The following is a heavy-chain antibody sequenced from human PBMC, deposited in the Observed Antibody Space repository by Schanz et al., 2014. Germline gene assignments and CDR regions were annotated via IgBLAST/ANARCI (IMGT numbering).Heavy chain of an antibody. D-gene: IGHD6-19*01. Sequence: QVQLVQSAPEVKKPGASVKVSCKASGYTFTSYYMHWVRQAPGQGLEWMGIINPSGGSTSYAQKFQGRVTMTRDTSTSTVYMELSSLRSEDTAVYYCARGLGDERWLDLNEAFDIWGQGTIVTVSS. J-gene: IGHJ3*02. CDR2: INPSGGST. V-gene: IGHV1-46*01. CDR3: ARGLGDERWLDLNEAFDI. CDR1: GYTFTSYY.